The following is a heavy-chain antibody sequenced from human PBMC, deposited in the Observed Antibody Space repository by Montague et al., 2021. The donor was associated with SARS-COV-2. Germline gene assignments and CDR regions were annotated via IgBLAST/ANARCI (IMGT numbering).Heavy chain of an antibody. Sequence: TLSLTCTVSGGSISSGGYYWSWLRQHPGKGLVWIGYIYYSGSTYYTPSLKSRVTISVDTSKNQFSLKLSSVTAAATAVYSCACYGDSSGWLNPRGSGAFDYWGQGTLVTVSS. D-gene: IGHD6-19*01. CDR3: ACYGDSSGWLNPRGSGAFDY. CDR1: GGSISSGGYY. J-gene: IGHJ4*02. V-gene: IGHV4-31*03. CDR2: IYYSGST.